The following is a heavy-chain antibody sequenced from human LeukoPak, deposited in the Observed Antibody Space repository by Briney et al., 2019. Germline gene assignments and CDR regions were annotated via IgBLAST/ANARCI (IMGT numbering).Heavy chain of an antibody. V-gene: IGHV3-66*01. CDR1: GFTVSSSY. J-gene: IGHJ4*02. CDR3: ARVQAVFQNFDY. CDR2: MYSGGNT. Sequence: PGGSLRLSCAASGFTVSSSYISWVRQAPGKGLEWVSVMYSGGNTYYADSVKGRFTISRDKSKNTLYPQMNSLRAEDTAVYHCARVQAVFQNFDYWGQGTLVTVSS.